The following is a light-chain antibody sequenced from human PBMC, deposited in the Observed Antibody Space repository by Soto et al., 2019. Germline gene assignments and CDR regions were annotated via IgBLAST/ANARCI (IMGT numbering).Light chain of an antibody. CDR3: QQYLNTPYT. CDR1: QSVLYSPTNKNY. Sequence: DIVMTQSPDSLAVSLGERATINCKASQSVLYSPTNKNYLAWYQQKPGQPPKLLIYWTSTRESGVPDRFSGSGSGADFTLTISSLQAEDVAVYYCQQYLNTPYTFGQGTKLEIK. J-gene: IGKJ2*01. V-gene: IGKV4-1*01. CDR2: WTS.